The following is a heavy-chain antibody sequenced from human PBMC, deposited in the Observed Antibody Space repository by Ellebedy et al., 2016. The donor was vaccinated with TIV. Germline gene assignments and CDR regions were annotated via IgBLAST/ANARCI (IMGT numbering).Heavy chain of an antibody. CDR1: GFSFSSYA. CDR2: LGSGGGTT. CDR3: ANRLAFYFGC. D-gene: IGHD5-12*01. Sequence: PGGSLRLSCAASGFSFSSYAMSWVRQAPGKGLEWVSALGSGGGTTYYADPVKGRFTISRENSKNTRYLQMNSLRAEDTAVYYCANRLAFYFGCWGQGTLVTVSS. V-gene: IGHV3-23*01. J-gene: IGHJ4*02.